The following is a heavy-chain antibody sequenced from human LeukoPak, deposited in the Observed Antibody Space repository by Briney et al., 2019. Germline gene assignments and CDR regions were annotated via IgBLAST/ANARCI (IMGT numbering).Heavy chain of an antibody. CDR1: GFTFSSYE. CDR2: ISSSGSTI. V-gene: IGHV3-48*03. Sequence: GGSLRLSCAASGFTFSSYEMNWVRQAPGKGLEWVSYISSSGSTIYYADSVKGRFTISRDNAKNSLYLQMNSLRAEDTAVYYCAREHPGYGSGSYYFGYWGQGTLVTVSS. J-gene: IGHJ4*02. D-gene: IGHD3-10*01. CDR3: AREHPGYGSGSYYFGY.